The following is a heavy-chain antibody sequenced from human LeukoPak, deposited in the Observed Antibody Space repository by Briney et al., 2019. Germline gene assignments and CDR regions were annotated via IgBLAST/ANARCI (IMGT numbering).Heavy chain of an antibody. CDR3: ARGVYNWFDP. V-gene: IGHV4-30-2*01. J-gene: IGHJ5*02. Sequence: SSETLSLTCAVSGGSISSGGYSWSWIRQPPGQGLEWIGYIYHSGSTYYNPSLKSRVTISVDRSKNQFSLKLSSVTAADTAVYYCARGVYNWFDPWGQGTLVTVSS. CDR2: IYHSGST. CDR1: GGSISSGGYS.